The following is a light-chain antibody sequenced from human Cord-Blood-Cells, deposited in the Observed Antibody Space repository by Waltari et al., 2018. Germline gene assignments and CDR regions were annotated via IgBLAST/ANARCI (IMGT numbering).Light chain of an antibody. CDR3: QQRSNWPWT. Sequence: EIVLTQSQATLSLSSGERATLSCRASQSVSSYLAWYQQKPGQAPRLLIYKASNRATGIPARFSGSGSGTDFTLTISSLEPEDFAVYYCQQRSNWPWTFGQGTKVEIK. CDR2: KAS. V-gene: IGKV3-11*01. J-gene: IGKJ1*01. CDR1: QSVSSY.